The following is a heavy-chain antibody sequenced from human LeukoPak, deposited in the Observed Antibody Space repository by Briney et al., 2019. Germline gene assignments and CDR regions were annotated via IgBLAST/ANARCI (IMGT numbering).Heavy chain of an antibody. CDR2: INHSGST. J-gene: IGHJ4*02. CDR1: GGSFSGYY. V-gene: IGHV4-34*01. Sequence: SETLSLTCAVYGGSFSGYYWSWIRQPPGKGLEWIGEINHSGSTNYNPSLKSRVTISVDTSKNQFSLKLSSVTAADTAVYYCARIRSYSDDYWGQGTLVTVSS. CDR3: ARIRSYSDDY. D-gene: IGHD6-13*01.